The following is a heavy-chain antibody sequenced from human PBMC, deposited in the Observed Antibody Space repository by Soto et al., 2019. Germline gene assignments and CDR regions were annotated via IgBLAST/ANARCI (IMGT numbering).Heavy chain of an antibody. Sequence: SETLSLTCTVSGGSIRRYYWSWIRQPPGKGLEWIGYIYNGETTKYNPSLKSRVTISVDTSKNQFSLKLNSVTAADTAVYFCAYGGSLGPLDYWGRGTLVTVSS. CDR3: AYGGSLGPLDY. J-gene: IGHJ4*02. V-gene: IGHV4-59*01. CDR1: GGSIRRYY. CDR2: IYNGETT. D-gene: IGHD4-17*01.